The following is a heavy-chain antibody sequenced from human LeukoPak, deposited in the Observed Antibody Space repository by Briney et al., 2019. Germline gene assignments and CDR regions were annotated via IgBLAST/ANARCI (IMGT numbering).Heavy chain of an antibody. CDR3: AREINYGDYRSYYFDY. J-gene: IGHJ4*02. V-gene: IGHV1-69*05. CDR2: IIPFFGTA. Sequence: GSSVKVSCKASGGTFSSYAISWVRQAPGQGLEWMGGIIPFFGTANFAQKFQGRVTMTRDTSTSTVYMELSSLRSEDTAVYYCAREINYGDYRSYYFDYWGQGTLVTVSS. CDR1: GGTFSSYA. D-gene: IGHD4-17*01.